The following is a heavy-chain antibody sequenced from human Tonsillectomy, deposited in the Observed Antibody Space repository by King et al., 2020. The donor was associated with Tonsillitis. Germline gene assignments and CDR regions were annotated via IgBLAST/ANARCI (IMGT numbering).Heavy chain of an antibody. V-gene: IGHV3-49*04. CDR2: IRAKDYGETT. CDR3: TRAKNPPGGQHYVVCDF. J-gene: IGHJ4*02. CDR1: GFTFGDYA. Sequence: VQLVESGGGLIQAGRSLRLSCTASGFTFGDYAVTWVRQAPGKGLEWVGLIRAKDYGETTEYAASVKSRVTISRDDSRSIAYLHLNSLETEDTGVYYCTRAKNPPGGQHYVVCDFWGQGTLVTVSS. D-gene: IGHD2-8*02.